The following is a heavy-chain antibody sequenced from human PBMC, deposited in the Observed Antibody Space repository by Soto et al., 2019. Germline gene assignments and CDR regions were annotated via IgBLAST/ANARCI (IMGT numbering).Heavy chain of an antibody. CDR1: GFTFSSYS. Sequence: GGSLRLSCAASGFTFSSYSMNWVRQAPGKGLEWVSYISSSSSTIYYADSVKGRFTISRDNAKNSLYLQMNSLRAEDTAVYYCARGLHLGYYYMDVWGKGTTVTVSS. CDR3: ARGLHLGYYYMDV. J-gene: IGHJ6*03. CDR2: ISSSSSTI. V-gene: IGHV3-48*01.